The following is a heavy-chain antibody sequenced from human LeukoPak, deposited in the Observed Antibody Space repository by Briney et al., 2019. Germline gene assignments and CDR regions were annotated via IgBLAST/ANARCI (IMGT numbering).Heavy chain of an antibody. CDR1: GYTFTSYG. J-gene: IGHJ6*02. CDR2: ISAYNGNT. CDR3: ARDARYDSSRYFTLDYYYYGMDV. V-gene: IGHV1-18*01. Sequence: ASVKVSCKASGYTFTSYGISWVRQAPGQGLEWMGWISAYNGNTNYARKLQGRVTMTTDTSTSTAYMELRSLRSDDTAVYYCARDARYDSSRYFTLDYYYYGMDVWGQGTTVTVSS. D-gene: IGHD3-22*01.